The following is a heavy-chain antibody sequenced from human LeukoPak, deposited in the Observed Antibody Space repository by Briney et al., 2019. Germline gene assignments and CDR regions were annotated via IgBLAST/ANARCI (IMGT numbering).Heavy chain of an antibody. J-gene: IGHJ5*02. CDR2: INPNSGGT. Sequence: GASVKVSCKASGYTFTSYYMHWVRQAPGQGLEWMGWINPNSGGTNYAQKFQGRVTMTRDTSISTAYMELSRLRSDDTAVYYCARARDRIMITFGGVIVNWFDPWGQGTLVTVSS. CDR1: GYTFTSYY. D-gene: IGHD3-16*02. CDR3: ARARDRIMITFGGVIVNWFDP. V-gene: IGHV1-2*02.